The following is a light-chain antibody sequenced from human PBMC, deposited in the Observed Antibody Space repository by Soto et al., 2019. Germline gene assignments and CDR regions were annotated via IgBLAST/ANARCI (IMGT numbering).Light chain of an antibody. CDR3: RSYTSSSTFVV. V-gene: IGLV2-14*01. CDR2: EVS. CDR1: SSDVGGYNY. J-gene: IGLJ2*01. Sequence: QSALTQPASVSGSPGQSITISCTGTSSDVGGYNYVSWYQQHPGKAPKLMIYEVSNRPSGVSNRCSGSKSGNTASLTISGLQAEDEADYYCRSYTSSSTFVVFGGGTKLTVL.